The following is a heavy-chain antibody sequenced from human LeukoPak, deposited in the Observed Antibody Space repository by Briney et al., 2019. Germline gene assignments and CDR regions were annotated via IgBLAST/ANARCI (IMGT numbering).Heavy chain of an antibody. Sequence: AGGSLRLSCAASGFIFSNYGMNWVRQAPGKGLEWVSAISGSGGGTFHADSVKGRFTISRDNSKNTLYLQMNSLRVEDTAVYYCAKTPLVRGVNPYYFDYWGQGTLVTVSS. CDR2: ISGSGGGT. J-gene: IGHJ4*02. D-gene: IGHD3-10*01. CDR1: GFIFSNYG. V-gene: IGHV3-23*01. CDR3: AKTPLVRGVNPYYFDY.